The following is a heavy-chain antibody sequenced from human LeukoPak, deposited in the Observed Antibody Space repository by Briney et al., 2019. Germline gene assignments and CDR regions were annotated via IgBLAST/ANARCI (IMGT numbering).Heavy chain of an antibody. V-gene: IGHV3-66*01. CDR1: GFTVSSNY. Sequence: GGSLRLSCAASGFTVSSNYMSWVRQAPGKGLEWVSVIYSGGSTYYADSVKGRFTISRDNSKNTLYLQMNGLRAEDTAVYYCARDGGQWLVRGAFDIWGQGTMVTVSS. D-gene: IGHD6-19*01. CDR3: ARDGGQWLVRGAFDI. J-gene: IGHJ3*02. CDR2: IYSGGST.